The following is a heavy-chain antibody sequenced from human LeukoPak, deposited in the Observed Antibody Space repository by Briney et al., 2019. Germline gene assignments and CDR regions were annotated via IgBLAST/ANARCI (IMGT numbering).Heavy chain of an antibody. V-gene: IGHV6-1*01. CDR3: ARGHEYSSGWYYFGY. CDR2: TYYKSEWYN. CDR1: GDSVSSNSAA. D-gene: IGHD6-19*01. J-gene: IGHJ4*02. Sequence: SQTLSLTCAISGDSVSSNSAAWNWIRQSPSRGLEWLGRTYYKSEWYNDFAVSVKSRITIDPDTSKNQFFLQLNSVTPEDTAVYYCARGHEYSSGWYYFGYWGQGTLVTVSS.